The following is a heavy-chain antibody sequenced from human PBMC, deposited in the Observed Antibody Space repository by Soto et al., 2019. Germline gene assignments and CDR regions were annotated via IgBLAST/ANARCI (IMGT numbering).Heavy chain of an antibody. Sequence: GGSLRLSCAASGFTFITYSMSWVRQAPGKGLEWVSYISSSSSTIYYADSVKGRFTISRDNAKNSLYLQMNSLRDEDTAVYYCAAKRYYGSGTYYNPWGQGTLVTVS. V-gene: IGHV3-48*02. J-gene: IGHJ5*02. CDR1: GFTFITYS. CDR3: AAKRYYGSGTYYNP. CDR2: ISSSSSTI. D-gene: IGHD3-10*01.